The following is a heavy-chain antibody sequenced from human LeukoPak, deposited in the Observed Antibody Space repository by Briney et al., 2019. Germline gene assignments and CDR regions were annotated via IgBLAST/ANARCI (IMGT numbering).Heavy chain of an antibody. D-gene: IGHD2-15*01. CDR2: INSEGSST. CDR3: ARDSRDCRGRSCYPDY. J-gene: IGHJ4*02. V-gene: IGHV3-74*01. CDR1: GVTFSSYW. Sequence: GGSLRLSCAASGVTFSSYWMHWVRQVPGKGLVWVSCINSEGSSTNYADSVKGRFTISRDNAKNTLFLQMNSLRAEDRAVYYCARDSRDCRGRSCYPDYWGQGTLVTVSS.